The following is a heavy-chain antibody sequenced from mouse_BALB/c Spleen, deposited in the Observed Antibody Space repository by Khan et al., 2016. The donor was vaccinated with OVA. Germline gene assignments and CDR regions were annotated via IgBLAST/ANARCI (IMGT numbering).Heavy chain of an antibody. V-gene: IGHV9-3-1*01. CDR3: ARVGYSGTMDY. CDR2: INPYTGEP. CDR1: GYTFTNNG. Sequence: QVQLKQSGPELKKPGETVEISCKASGYTFTNNGMNWVKQAPGKGLKWMGWINPYTGEPTYAGDFKGRFAFSLETSASTAYLQINNLKNEDTATYFCARVGYSGTMDYWGQGTLVTVSA. D-gene: IGHD2-14*01. J-gene: IGHJ4*01.